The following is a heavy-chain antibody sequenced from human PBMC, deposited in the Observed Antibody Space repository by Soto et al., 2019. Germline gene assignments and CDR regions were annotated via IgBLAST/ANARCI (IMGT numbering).Heavy chain of an antibody. D-gene: IGHD1-1*01. Sequence: GGSLRLSCAASGFTFSAYAMHWVRQAPGKGLEWVAVISYDGTNNYYADSVKGRFTISRDNSKNTLFLQMNSLTAGDTAFYYCAKATATSGGAFEIYGQGTMVTVSS. CDR1: GFTFSAYA. CDR3: AKATATSGGAFEI. J-gene: IGHJ3*02. CDR2: ISYDGTNN. V-gene: IGHV3-30-3*01.